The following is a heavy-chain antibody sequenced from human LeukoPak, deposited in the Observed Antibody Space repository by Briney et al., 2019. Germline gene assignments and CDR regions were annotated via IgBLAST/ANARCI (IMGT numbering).Heavy chain of an antibody. CDR1: GFTFNSYW. V-gene: IGHV3-7*01. CDR2: IKQDGSEK. D-gene: IGHD3-3*01. CDR3: ARDDPTLFWSGSPFY. Sequence: GGSLRLSCAASGFTFNSYWMSWVRQAPGKGLEWVANIKQDGSEKYYVDSVKGRFTISRDNAKNPLYLQMNSLRAEDTAVYYCARDDPTLFWSGSPFYWGQGTLVTVSS. J-gene: IGHJ4*02.